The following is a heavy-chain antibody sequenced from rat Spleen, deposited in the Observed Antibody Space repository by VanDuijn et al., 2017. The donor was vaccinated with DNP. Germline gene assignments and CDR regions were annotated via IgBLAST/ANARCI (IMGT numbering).Heavy chain of an antibody. V-gene: IGHV5-25*01. CDR3: ATDIDYFHY. CDR1: GFTFSNSD. J-gene: IGHJ2*01. Sequence: EVQLVESGGGLVQPGRSMKLSCAASGFTFSNSDMAWVRQAPTKGLEWVASISTSGGSTYYRDSVKGRFTISRDNAKSTLYLQMDSLRSEDTATYYCATDIDYFHYWGQGVMVTVSS. CDR2: ISTSGGST.